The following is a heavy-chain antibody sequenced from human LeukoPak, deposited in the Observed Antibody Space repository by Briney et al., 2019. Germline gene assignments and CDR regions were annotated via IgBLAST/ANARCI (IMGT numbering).Heavy chain of an antibody. CDR2: ISYDGSDK. Sequence: PGRSLRLSCAGSGFTSGFPFSSFSMHWVRQAPGKGLEWVSVISYDGSDKQYADSVRGRFTISRDNSKSTVFLQMNGLTVEDTAIYYCARDPAAAGFDSWGQGTLVTVSS. CDR1: GFPFSSFS. D-gene: IGHD6-13*01. J-gene: IGHJ4*02. V-gene: IGHV3-30*04. CDR3: ARDPAAAGFDS.